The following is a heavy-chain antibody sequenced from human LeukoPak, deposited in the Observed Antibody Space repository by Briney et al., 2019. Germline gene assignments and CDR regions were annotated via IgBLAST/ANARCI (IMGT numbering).Heavy chain of an antibody. J-gene: IGHJ3*02. Sequence: GGSLRLSCAASGFTVSSNYMSWVRQAPGKGLEWVSVIYSGGSTYYADSVKGRFTISRDNSKNTLYLQMNSLRAEDTAVYYCARGYESSGWGAFDIWGQGTMVTVSS. CDR3: ARGYESSGWGAFDI. V-gene: IGHV3-53*01. D-gene: IGHD3-22*01. CDR2: IYSGGST. CDR1: GFTVSSNY.